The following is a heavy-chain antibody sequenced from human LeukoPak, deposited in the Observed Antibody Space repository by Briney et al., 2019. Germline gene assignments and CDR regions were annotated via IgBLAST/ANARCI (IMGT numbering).Heavy chain of an antibody. Sequence: GASVKVSCKASGYTFTGYYMHWVRQAPGQGLEWMGWINPKSGGTNYAQKFQGRVTMTRDTSISTAYMELSRLRSDDTAVYYCARDPSNTSGHYIYFDYWGQGTLVTVSS. CDR1: GYTFTGYY. D-gene: IGHD6-19*01. V-gene: IGHV1-2*02. CDR2: INPKSGGT. J-gene: IGHJ4*02. CDR3: ARDPSNTSGHYIYFDY.